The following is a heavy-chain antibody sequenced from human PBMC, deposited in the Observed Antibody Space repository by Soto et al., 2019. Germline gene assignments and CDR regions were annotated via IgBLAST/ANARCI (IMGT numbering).Heavy chain of an antibody. CDR3: AREGPAPYYYYGMDV. CDR1: GYSFTTYG. V-gene: IGHV1-18*01. J-gene: IGHJ6*02. Sequence: QVQLVQSRGEVKKPGASVKVSCKTSGYSFTTYGISWVRQAPGQGLEWMGWISGYNGNTNYAQKLKGRLTMTTDTSTSTAYMELRSLTSDDTAVYYCAREGPAPYYYYGMDVCGQGSTVTVSS. CDR2: ISGYNGNT.